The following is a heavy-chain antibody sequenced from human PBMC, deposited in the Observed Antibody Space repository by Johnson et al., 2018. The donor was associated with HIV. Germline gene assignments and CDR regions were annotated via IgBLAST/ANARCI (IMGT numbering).Heavy chain of an antibody. CDR2: ISYDGSNK. CDR1: GFTFSSYA. D-gene: IGHD1-26*01. V-gene: IGHV3-30-3*01. Sequence: QVQLVESGGGVVQPGRSLRLSCAASGFTFSSYAMHWVRQAPGKGLEWVAVISYDGSNKYYADSVKGRFTISRDNSKNTLYLQMNSLRVEDTAVYYCAKGLAWVGDSKFAFDIWGQGTMVTVSS. J-gene: IGHJ3*02. CDR3: AKGLAWVGDSKFAFDI.